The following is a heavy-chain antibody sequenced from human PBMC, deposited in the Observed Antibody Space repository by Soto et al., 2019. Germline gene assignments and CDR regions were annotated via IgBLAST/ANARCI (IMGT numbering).Heavy chain of an antibody. CDR3: ARESSSSCHDY. CDR2: ISAYNGNT. Sequence: QVQLVQSGAEVKKPGASVKVSCKASGYTFTSYGISWVRQAPGQGLEWMGWISAYNGNTNYAQKLQGRVTLTTDTSTRTAYMELRSLRYDDTAVYYCARESSSSCHDYCCQGTLVTVSS. V-gene: IGHV1-18*01. J-gene: IGHJ4*02. D-gene: IGHD6-13*01. CDR1: GYTFTSYG.